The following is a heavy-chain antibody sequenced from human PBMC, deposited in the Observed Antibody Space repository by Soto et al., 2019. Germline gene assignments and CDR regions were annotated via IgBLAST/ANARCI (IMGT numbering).Heavy chain of an antibody. D-gene: IGHD6-19*01. V-gene: IGHV5-51*01. Sequence: KISRKGYGYSFSSYWIGWVRQMPGKGLEWMGIIYPGDSDTRYSPSFQGQVTISADKSISTAYLQWSSLKASDTAMYYCARLYAQWLVFDYWGQGTLVTVSS. CDR2: IYPGDSDT. CDR3: ARLYAQWLVFDY. CDR1: GYSFSSYW. J-gene: IGHJ4*02.